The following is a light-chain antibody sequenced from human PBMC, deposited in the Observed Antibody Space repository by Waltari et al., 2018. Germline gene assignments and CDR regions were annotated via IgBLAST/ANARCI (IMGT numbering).Light chain of an antibody. J-gene: IGLJ2*01. CDR1: HSNIGNNY. Sequence: QSVLTQPPSVSAAPGQKVTISSSGGHSNIGNNYVSWYQQFPGTAPKLLVSEDNRRPSGIPDRFSGSKSGTSATLGITGLQTGDEADYYCGTWDSSLYAVVFGGGTKLTAL. CDR3: GTWDSSLYAVV. V-gene: IGLV1-51*01. CDR2: EDN.